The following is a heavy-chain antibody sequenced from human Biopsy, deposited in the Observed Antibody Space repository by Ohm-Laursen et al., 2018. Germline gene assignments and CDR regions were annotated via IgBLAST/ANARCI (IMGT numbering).Heavy chain of an antibody. CDR1: GFSFSSYG. D-gene: IGHD3-10*01. J-gene: IGHJ6*03. CDR3: ARDRYYGSENYFSHYNMDV. Sequence: SLRLSCSAFGFSFSSYGMHWVRQAPGKGLEWVAVISDDGRNKYYIDSVRGRFTISRDNSKNTLYLHMNSLRAADTAVYYCARDRYYGSENYFSHYNMDVWGQGTTVTVSS. V-gene: IGHV3-30*03. CDR2: ISDDGRNK.